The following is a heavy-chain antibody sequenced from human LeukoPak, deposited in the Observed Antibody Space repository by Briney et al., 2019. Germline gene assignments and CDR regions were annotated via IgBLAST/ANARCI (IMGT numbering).Heavy chain of an antibody. D-gene: IGHD1-26*01. CDR2: INHSGST. CDR3: ARGLGGSYSDY. Sequence: SETLSLTCAVYGGSFSGYYWSWIRQPPGKGLEWIGEINHSGSTNYNPSLKSRLTISVDTSKNQFSLKLSSVTAADTAVYYWARGLGGSYSDYWGQGTLVTVSS. J-gene: IGHJ4*02. V-gene: IGHV4-34*01. CDR1: GGSFSGYY.